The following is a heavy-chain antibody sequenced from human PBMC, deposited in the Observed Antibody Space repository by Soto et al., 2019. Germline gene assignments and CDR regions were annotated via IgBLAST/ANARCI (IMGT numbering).Heavy chain of an antibody. CDR3: AHRTMVRGVIGAHFDH. Sequence: QITLKESGPTLVKPTQTLTLTCTFSGFSLNSSAVGVGWIRQPPGKALEWLAHIYWDDDKPYSPSLKSRLTITXXTXKXRVVLTVTNMDPAATGTYYGAHRTMVRGVIGAHFDHWGQGTLVTVSS. CDR1: GFSLNSSAVG. J-gene: IGHJ4*02. CDR2: IYWDDDK. D-gene: IGHD3-10*01. V-gene: IGHV2-5*02.